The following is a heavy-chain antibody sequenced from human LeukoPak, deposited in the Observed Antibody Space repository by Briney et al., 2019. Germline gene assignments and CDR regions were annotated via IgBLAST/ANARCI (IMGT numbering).Heavy chain of an antibody. V-gene: IGHV1-18*01. Sequence: ASVKVSCKASGYTFTIYGISWVRQAPGQGLEWMGWISGYNGKTNYLQKFQGAVTMTTDTSTSTAYMELRSLRSDDTAVYYCARDLGGYPYYFDYWGQGTLVTVSS. CDR3: ARDLGGYPYYFDY. CDR1: GYTFTIYG. D-gene: IGHD5-12*01. J-gene: IGHJ4*02. CDR2: ISGYNGKT.